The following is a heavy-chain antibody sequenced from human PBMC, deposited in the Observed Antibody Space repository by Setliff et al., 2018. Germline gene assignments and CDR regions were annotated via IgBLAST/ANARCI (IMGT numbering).Heavy chain of an antibody. J-gene: IGHJ4*02. D-gene: IGHD2-2*01. V-gene: IGHV1-8*02. CDR3: SRLVRYCTRTSCQRLSGDDY. CDR2: MNPNSGNT. CDR1: GYTFTSYD. Sequence: ASVKVSCKASGYTFTSYDINWVRQATGQGLEWMGWMNPNSGNTYYAPKFQGRITMTTDTSTTTAYMELKSLRSDDTAIYYCSRLVRYCTRTSCQRLSGDDYWGQGALVTVSS.